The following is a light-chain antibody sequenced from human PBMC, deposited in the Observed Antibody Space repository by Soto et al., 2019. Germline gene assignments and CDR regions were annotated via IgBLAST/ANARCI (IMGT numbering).Light chain of an antibody. CDR1: QSINSY. Sequence: EAVMTQSPATLSVSPGERATLSCRASQSINSYLAWYQQKLGQAPRLLIYGASAMDTGVPPRFSGSGSGTEFSLTINSLQSEDFATYYCQEYNSWSWTFGQGTKVDIK. J-gene: IGKJ1*01. CDR3: QEYNSWSWT. CDR2: GAS. V-gene: IGKV3-15*01.